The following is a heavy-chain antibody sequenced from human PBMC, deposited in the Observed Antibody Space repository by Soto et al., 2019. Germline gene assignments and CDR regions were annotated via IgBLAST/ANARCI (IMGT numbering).Heavy chain of an antibody. CDR3: ARAPVTHPCWYFDL. J-gene: IGHJ2*01. D-gene: IGHD4-4*01. V-gene: IGHV3-30-3*01. CDR1: GFTFSSYA. Sequence: QVQLVESGGGVVQPGRSLRLSCAASGFTFSSYAMHWVRQAPGKGLEWVAVISYDGSNKYYADSVKGRFTISRDNSKNTLSLKMNRLRAGDTAVYYCARAPVTHPCWYFDLWGRGTLVTVSS. CDR2: ISYDGSNK.